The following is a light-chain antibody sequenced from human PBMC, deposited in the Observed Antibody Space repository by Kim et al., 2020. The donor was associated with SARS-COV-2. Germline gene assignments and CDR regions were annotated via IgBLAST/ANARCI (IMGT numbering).Light chain of an antibody. Sequence: SSELTQDPAVSVALGQTVRITCQGDSLRSYYATWYQQKPGQAPILVIYGKNNRPSGIPDRFSGSSSGNTASLTITGTQAGDEADYYCNSRDNNDNLVFGG. CDR3: NSRDNNDNLV. CDR2: GKN. J-gene: IGLJ2*01. V-gene: IGLV3-19*01. CDR1: SLRSYY.